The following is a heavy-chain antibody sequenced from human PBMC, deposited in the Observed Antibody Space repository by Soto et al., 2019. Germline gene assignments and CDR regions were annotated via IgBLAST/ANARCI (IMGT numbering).Heavy chain of an antibody. CDR2: ISSNGGST. CDR1: GFTFSSYA. V-gene: IGHV3-64D*06. J-gene: IGHJ4*02. D-gene: IGHD6-13*01. Sequence: GGSLRFSCSASGFTFSSYAMHWVRQAPGKGLEYVSAISSNGGSTYYADSVKGRFTISRDNSKNTLYLQMSSLRAEDTAVYYCVKDASSWYPGWYFDYWGQGTLVTVSS. CDR3: VKDASSWYPGWYFDY.